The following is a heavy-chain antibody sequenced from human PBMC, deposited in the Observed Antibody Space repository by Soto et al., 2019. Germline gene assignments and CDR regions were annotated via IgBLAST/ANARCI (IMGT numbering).Heavy chain of an antibody. V-gene: IGHV5-10-1*01. Sequence: PGESLKISCKGSGYSFTSYWLSWVRQMPGKGLEWMGRIDPSDSYTNYSPSFQGHVTISADKSISTAYLQWSSLKASDIAMYFCARQAHIFLWYGAYRYWFDPCGQRTLVLVSA. CDR2: IDPSDSYT. J-gene: IGHJ5*02. CDR1: GYSFTSYW. D-gene: IGHD3-10*01. CDR3: ARQAHIFLWYGAYRYWFDP.